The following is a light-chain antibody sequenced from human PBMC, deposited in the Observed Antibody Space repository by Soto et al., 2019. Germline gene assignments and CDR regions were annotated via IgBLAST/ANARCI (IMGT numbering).Light chain of an antibody. V-gene: IGLV2-8*01. CDR1: SSDVGAYNY. Sequence: QSVLTQPPPASGSPGQSVTISCTGTSSDVGAYNYVSWYQQHPGKAPKLMIYEVSYRPSGAPDRFSGSKSGNTASLTVSGLQAEDEADYYCSSYAGSSTVFGTGTKVTVL. CDR2: EVS. CDR3: SSYAGSSTV. J-gene: IGLJ1*01.